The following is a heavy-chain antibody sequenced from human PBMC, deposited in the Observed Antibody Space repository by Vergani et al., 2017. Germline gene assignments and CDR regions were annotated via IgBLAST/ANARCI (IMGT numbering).Heavy chain of an antibody. CDR3: ARVIAVAGSTKGFGY. J-gene: IGHJ4*02. CDR2: INPNSGGT. CDR1: GYTFTGYY. D-gene: IGHD6-19*01. V-gene: IGHV1-2*02. Sequence: QVQLVQSGAEVKKPGASVKVSCKASGYTFTGYYMHWVRQAPGQGLEWMGWINPNSGGTNYAQKFQGRVTMTRDTSISTAYMELSRLRSDDTAVYYCARVIAVAGSTKGFGYWGQGILVTVSS.